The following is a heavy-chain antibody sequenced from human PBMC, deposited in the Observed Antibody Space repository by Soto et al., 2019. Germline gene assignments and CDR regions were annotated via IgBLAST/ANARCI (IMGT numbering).Heavy chain of an antibody. J-gene: IGHJ6*02. CDR2: INHSGST. Sequence: PSETLSLTCAVYGGSFSGYYWSWIRQPPGKGLEWIGEINHSGSTNYNPSLKSRVTISVDTSKNQFSLKLSSVTAADTAVYYCARLRSYYDSSGYRNYYGMDVWGQGTMVTVSS. V-gene: IGHV4-34*01. CDR3: ARLRSYYDSSGYRNYYGMDV. D-gene: IGHD3-22*01. CDR1: GGSFSGYY.